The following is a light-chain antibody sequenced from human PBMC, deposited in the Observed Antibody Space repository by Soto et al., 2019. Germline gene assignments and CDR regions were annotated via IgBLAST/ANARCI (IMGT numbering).Light chain of an antibody. Sequence: QSALAQPASVSGSPGQSITISCTGTSSDVGGYNYVSWYQQHPGKAPKLIISEVSIRPSGGSARFSGSKSGDTASLTISGLQAEDEAEYYCSSYTTINTVVFGGGTKVTVL. CDR2: EVS. V-gene: IGLV2-14*01. CDR1: SSDVGGYNY. J-gene: IGLJ2*01. CDR3: SSYTTINTVV.